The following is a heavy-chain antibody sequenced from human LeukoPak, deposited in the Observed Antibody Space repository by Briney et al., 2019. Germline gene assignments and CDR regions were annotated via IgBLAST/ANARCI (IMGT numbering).Heavy chain of an antibody. V-gene: IGHV3-74*01. CDR2: INSDGSST. CDR3: ARVQGQWLVRYYYYYYGMDV. J-gene: IGHJ6*02. Sequence: GGSLRLSCAASGFTFSSYWMPWVRQAPGKGLGWVSRINSDGSSTSYADSVKGRFTISRDNAKNTLYLQMNSLRAEDTAVYYCARVQGQWLVRYYYYYYGMDVWGQGTTVTVSS. CDR1: GFTFSSYW. D-gene: IGHD6-19*01.